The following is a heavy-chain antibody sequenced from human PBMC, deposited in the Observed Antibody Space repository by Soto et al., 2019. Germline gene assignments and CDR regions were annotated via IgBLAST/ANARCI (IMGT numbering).Heavy chain of an antibody. CDR3: ARHGPHLRYSSGTGYYYYYGMDV. D-gene: IGHD6-19*01. CDR2: IDPSDSYT. CDR1: GYSFTSYW. V-gene: IGHV5-10-1*01. J-gene: IGHJ6*02. Sequence: GESLKISCKGSGYSFTSYWISWLRQMPGKGLERMGRIDPSDSYTNYSPSFQGHVTISADKSISTAYLQWSSLKASDTAMYYCARHGPHLRYSSGTGYYYYYGMDVWGQATTVTVPS.